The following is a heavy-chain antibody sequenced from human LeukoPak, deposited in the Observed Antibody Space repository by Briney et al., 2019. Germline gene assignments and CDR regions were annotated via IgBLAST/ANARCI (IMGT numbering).Heavy chain of an antibody. CDR2: INPNSGGT. D-gene: IGHD3-16*02. Sequence: ASVKVSCKASGCTFTGYYMHWVRQASGQGLEWMGWINPNSGGTNYAQKFQGRVTMTRDTSISTAYMELSRLRSDDTAVYYCARGGDYVWGSYQLFDYWGQGTLVTVSS. V-gene: IGHV1-2*02. J-gene: IGHJ4*02. CDR3: ARGGDYVWGSYQLFDY. CDR1: GCTFTGYY.